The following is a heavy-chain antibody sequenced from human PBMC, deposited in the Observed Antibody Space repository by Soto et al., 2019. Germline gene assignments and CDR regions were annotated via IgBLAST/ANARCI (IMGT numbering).Heavy chain of an antibody. CDR2: IYYSGST. J-gene: IGHJ4*02. CDR3: ARHTPAISISDH. Sequence: LSLTCTVSGGSISSGDYYWSWIRQPPGKGLEWIGYIYYSGSTYYNPSLKSRVTISVDTSKNQFSLKLSSVTAADTAVYYCARHTPAISISDHWGQGTLVTVSS. D-gene: IGHD2-15*01. CDR1: GGSISSGDYY. V-gene: IGHV4-30-4*01.